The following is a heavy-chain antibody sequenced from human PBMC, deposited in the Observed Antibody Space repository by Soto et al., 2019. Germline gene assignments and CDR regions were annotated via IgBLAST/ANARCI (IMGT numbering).Heavy chain of an antibody. CDR2: ISYDGSNK. J-gene: IGHJ3*02. V-gene: IGHV3-30*18. D-gene: IGHD6-19*01. CDR1: GFTFSSYG. Sequence: GGSLRLSCAASGFTFSSYGMHWVRQAPGKGLEWVAVISYDGSNKYYADSVKGRFTISRDNSKNTLYLQMNSLRAEDTAVYYCAKMTEQWLVRLDAFDIWGQGTMVTVSS. CDR3: AKMTEQWLVRLDAFDI.